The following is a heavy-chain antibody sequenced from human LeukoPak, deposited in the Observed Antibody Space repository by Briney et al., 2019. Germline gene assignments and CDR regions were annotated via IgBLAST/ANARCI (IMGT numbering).Heavy chain of an antibody. CDR3: ARGLRRWLRDPFVY. V-gene: IGHV4-34*01. Sequence: SETLSLTCAVYGGSFSGYYWSWIRQPPGKGLEWSGEINHSGSTNYNPSLKSRVTISVDTSKNQFSLKLSSVTAADTTVYYCARGLRRWLRDPFVYWGQGTLVTVSS. CDR2: INHSGST. D-gene: IGHD5-12*01. J-gene: IGHJ4*02. CDR1: GGSFSGYY.